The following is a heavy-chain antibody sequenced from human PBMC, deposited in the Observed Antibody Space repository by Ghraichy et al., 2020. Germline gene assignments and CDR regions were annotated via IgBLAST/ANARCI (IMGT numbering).Heavy chain of an antibody. J-gene: IGHJ1*01. V-gene: IGHV3-74*01. Sequence: GGSLRLSCAASGFTFSDFWMHWVRQAPGKGLVWVSRIDSHGSATTYADSVKGRFTISRDNAKNTLYLQMNSLRAEDTAVYYCAVTMTGGYFLHWGQGTLVTVSS. CDR1: GFTFSDFW. CDR2: IDSHGSAT. CDR3: AVTMTGGYFLH. D-gene: IGHD4-17*01.